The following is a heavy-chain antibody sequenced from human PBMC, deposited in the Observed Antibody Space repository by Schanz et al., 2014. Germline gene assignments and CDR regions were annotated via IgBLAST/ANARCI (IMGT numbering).Heavy chain of an antibody. Sequence: EVQLVESGGGLVKPGGSLSLSCEASEFTFSSYKMNWVRQAPGKGLEWVSSISSSGSYIHYADSVKGRFTISRDNAKNTLYLQMNSLRAEDTAVYYCARDLEGYDGGGGGFDPWGQGTLVTVSS. J-gene: IGHJ5*02. CDR1: EFTFSSYK. CDR3: ARDLEGYDGGGGGFDP. D-gene: IGHD2-21*01. CDR2: ISSSGSYI. V-gene: IGHV3-21*01.